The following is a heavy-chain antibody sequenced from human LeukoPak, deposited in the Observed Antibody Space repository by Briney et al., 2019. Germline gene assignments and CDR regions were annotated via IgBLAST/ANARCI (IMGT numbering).Heavy chain of an antibody. CDR1: GGSFSGYY. CDR2: IYHSGRT. J-gene: IGHJ4*02. Sequence: SETLSLTCAVYGGSFSGYYWSWIRQPPGKGLEWIGEIYHSGRTNYNPSLKSRVTISLDKSKNHFSLNLSSVTAADTALYYCASSDGLPPRSDSSYDVFDYWGQGTLVTVSS. V-gene: IGHV4-34*01. CDR3: ASSDGLPPRSDSSYDVFDY. D-gene: IGHD5-12*01.